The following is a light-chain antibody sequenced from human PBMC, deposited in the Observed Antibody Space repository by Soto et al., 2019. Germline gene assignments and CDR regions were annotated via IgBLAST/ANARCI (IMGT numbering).Light chain of an antibody. CDR1: QSVSSSY. CDR3: QKYNIWPLWT. CDR2: AAS. J-gene: IGKJ1*01. Sequence: EIVLTQSPGTLSLSPGERATLSCRASQSVSSSYLAWYQQKPGQPPRLLIYAASTRATDVPDRFSGGGSETEFTLTISSLQSEDFAVYFCQKYNIWPLWTFGQGTKVDIK. V-gene: IGKV3-15*01.